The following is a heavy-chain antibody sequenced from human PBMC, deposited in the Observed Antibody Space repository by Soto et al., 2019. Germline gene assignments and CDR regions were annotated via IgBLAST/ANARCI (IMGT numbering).Heavy chain of an antibody. Sequence: SETLSLTCTVSGGPISSGDYYWSWIRQPPGKGLEWIGYIWYKGDTYHNPSLKSRLSISVDTSKNQFSLRLTSVTAADTAIYYCGRDVVTISMGVGGQVDSWGQGLLVTVSS. CDR1: GGPISSGDYY. J-gene: IGHJ4*02. D-gene: IGHD3-10*01. CDR2: IWYKGDT. V-gene: IGHV4-30-4*08. CDR3: GRDVVTISMGVGGQVDS.